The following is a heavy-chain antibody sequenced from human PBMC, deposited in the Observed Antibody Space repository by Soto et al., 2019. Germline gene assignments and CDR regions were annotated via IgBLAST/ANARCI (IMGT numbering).Heavy chain of an antibody. Sequence: VSSVQVSCKASGYSFTDYRIPWVRQAPGQGLEWLGRINPKSGGTSTAQKFQGWVTMTTDTSISTASMELTRLTSDDTAIYYCARGGSTDCCIFVCAFFRIHYKYCWGQVCTV. CDR2: INPKSGGT. CDR1: GYSFTDYR. D-gene: IGHD2-2*01. J-gene: IGHJ6*02. V-gene: IGHV1-2*04. CDR3: ARGGSTDCCIFVCAFFRIHYKYC.